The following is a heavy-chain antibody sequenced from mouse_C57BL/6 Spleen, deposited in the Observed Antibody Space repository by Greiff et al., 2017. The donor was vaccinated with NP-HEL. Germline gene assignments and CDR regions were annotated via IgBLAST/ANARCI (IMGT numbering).Heavy chain of an antibody. J-gene: IGHJ4*01. D-gene: IGHD3-1*01. Sequence: LKRPEADLLRPGPSGKLSCRASGSTFASSWMHWVRRRPGRGLGWIGRINPDIGGPKYNERFKGKATLTVDKPSSTAYMQLSSLTSEDSAVYFCACEGYYAFDYWGQGTTVTVSS. CDR3: ACEGYYAFDY. CDR1: GSTFASSW. CDR2: INPDIGGP. V-gene: IGHV1-62-3*01.